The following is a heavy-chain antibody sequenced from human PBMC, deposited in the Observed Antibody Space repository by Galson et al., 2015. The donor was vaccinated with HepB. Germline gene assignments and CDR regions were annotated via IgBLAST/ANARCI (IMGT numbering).Heavy chain of an antibody. CDR1: GFTFSSYD. J-gene: IGHJ4*02. Sequence: SLRLSCAASGFTFSSYDMHWVRQATGKGLEWVSAIGTAGDTYYPGSVKGRFTISRDNSKNTLYLQMNSLRAEDTAVYYCARDLGADGQQLVSFGFDYWGQGTLVTVSS. V-gene: IGHV3-13*04. CDR3: ARDLGADGQQLVSFGFDY. D-gene: IGHD6-13*01. CDR2: IGTAGDT.